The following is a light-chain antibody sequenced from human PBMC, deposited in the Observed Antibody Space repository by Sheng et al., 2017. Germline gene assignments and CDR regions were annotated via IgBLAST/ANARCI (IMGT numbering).Light chain of an antibody. J-gene: IGKJ4*01. Sequence: EIVMTQSPATLSVSPGERATLSCRASQSISSSLAWYQQKPGQAPRLLIYGADTRATGIPDRFSGSGSGTDFTLTISRLEPEDFGTYYCQQYGTSPKLTFGGGTKVEIK. V-gene: IGKV3-20*01. CDR3: QQYGTSPKLT. CDR2: GAD. CDR1: QSISSS.